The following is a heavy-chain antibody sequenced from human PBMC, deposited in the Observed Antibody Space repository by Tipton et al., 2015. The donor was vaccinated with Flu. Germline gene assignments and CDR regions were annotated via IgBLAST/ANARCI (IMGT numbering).Heavy chain of an antibody. Sequence: GLVKPSETLSLTCTVSGASITSYYWSWIRQPPGKGLEWIGYIYSTGITNYNPSLKSRVTMSVDTSRNQFSLKLDSVTAADTAVYYCAALPTSVFYFDYWGQGTLVTVSS. CDR3: AALPTSVFYFDY. V-gene: IGHV4-59*01. CDR1: GASITSYY. J-gene: IGHJ4*02. CDR2: IYSTGIT.